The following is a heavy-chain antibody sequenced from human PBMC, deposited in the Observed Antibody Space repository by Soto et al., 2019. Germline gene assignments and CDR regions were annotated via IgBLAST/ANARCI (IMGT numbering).Heavy chain of an antibody. Sequence: ASVKVSCKASGYTFTGHYIHWVRQAPEQGPEWMGEIGPESGATRYAQTFQGRVTMTRDMSITIVYMELNNLSPDDTAVYYCGRGRSGQIVVFYWGQGTPVTVSS. J-gene: IGHJ4*02. CDR2: IGPESGAT. CDR1: GYTFTGHY. D-gene: IGHD5-12*01. V-gene: IGHV1-2*02. CDR3: GRGRSGQIVVFY.